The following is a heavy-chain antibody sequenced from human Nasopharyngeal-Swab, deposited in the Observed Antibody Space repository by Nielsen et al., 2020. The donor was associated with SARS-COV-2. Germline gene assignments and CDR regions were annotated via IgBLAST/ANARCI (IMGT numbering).Heavy chain of an antibody. CDR1: GFSFRSYW. CDR3: ARIAAVDIRGFQH. J-gene: IGHJ1*01. CDR2: IYGDGTTT. Sequence: GESLKISCAASGFSFRSYWMHWVRHAPGKGLVWVSCIYGDGTTTKYADSVKGRFTISRDNAKNTLYLQMNGLRAEDTAVYYCARIAAVDIRGFQHWGQGTLVSVSS. D-gene: IGHD6-13*01. V-gene: IGHV3-74*03.